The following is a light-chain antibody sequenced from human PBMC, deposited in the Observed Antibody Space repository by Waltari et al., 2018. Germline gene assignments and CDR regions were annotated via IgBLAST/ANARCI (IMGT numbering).Light chain of an antibody. Sequence: EVVLTQSPGTLSLSPGERATLSCRASQSVGRYIVWSQPRPGQAPRLLIYAASSRAPGIPDRFSGSGFGTDFSLTISRLEPEDFAVYYCQNHERLPATFGQGTKVEIK. CDR3: QNHERLPAT. CDR1: QSVGRY. V-gene: IGKV3-20*01. J-gene: IGKJ1*01. CDR2: AAS.